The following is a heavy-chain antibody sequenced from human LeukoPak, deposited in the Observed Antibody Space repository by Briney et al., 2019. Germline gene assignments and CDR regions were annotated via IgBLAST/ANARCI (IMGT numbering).Heavy chain of an antibody. CDR2: IIPILGIA. Sequence: SVKVSCKASGGTFSSYAISWVRQAPGQRLEWMGRIIPILGIANYAQKFQGRVTITAHKSTSTAYMELSRLRSEDTAVYYCARENGRYYYDSGSAFDIWGQGTMVTVSS. J-gene: IGHJ3*02. CDR1: GGTFSSYA. V-gene: IGHV1-69*04. CDR3: ARENGRYYYDSGSAFDI. D-gene: IGHD3-22*01.